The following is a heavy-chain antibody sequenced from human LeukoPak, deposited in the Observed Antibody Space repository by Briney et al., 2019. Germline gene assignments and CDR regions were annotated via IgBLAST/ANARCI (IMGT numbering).Heavy chain of an antibody. V-gene: IGHV4-59*01. Sequence: SETLSLTCTVSGGSISGYYWSWIRQPPGKGLEWIGYIHYIGSTNYNPSLKSRVTISVDTSKNQFSLKVSSVTAADTAVYYCARDVLPQDYWGQGTLATVSS. CDR1: GGSISGYY. J-gene: IGHJ4*02. CDR2: IHYIGST. D-gene: IGHD2-15*01. CDR3: ARDVLPQDY.